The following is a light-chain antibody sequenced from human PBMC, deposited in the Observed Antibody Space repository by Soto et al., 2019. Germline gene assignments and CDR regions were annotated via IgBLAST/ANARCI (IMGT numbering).Light chain of an antibody. Sequence: QSALTQPASVSGSPGQWVTISCTGTSSDVGSYNLVSWYQQHPGKAPKLMIYESSKRPSGVSNRFSGSKSGNTASLAICGLQAEDEADYYCCTYAGSITFYVFGTGTKVTVL. J-gene: IGLJ1*01. V-gene: IGLV2-23*01. CDR3: CTYAGSITFYV. CDR2: ESS. CDR1: SSDVGSYNL.